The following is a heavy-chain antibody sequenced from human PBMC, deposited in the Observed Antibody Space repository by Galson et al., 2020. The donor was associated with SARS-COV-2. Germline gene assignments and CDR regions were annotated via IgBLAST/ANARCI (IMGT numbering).Heavy chain of an antibody. CDR2: IGTAGDT. D-gene: IGHD3-10*01. V-gene: IGHV3-13*04. Sequence: GGSLRLSCAASGFTFSSYDMHWVRQATGKGLEWVSAIGTAGDTYYPGSVKGRFTISRENAKNSLYLQMNSLRAGDTAVYYCARANTRYGSGSNLYYYYYYMDVWGQVTTVTVSS. CDR3: ARANTRYGSGSNLYYYYYYMDV. J-gene: IGHJ6*03. CDR1: GFTFSSYD.